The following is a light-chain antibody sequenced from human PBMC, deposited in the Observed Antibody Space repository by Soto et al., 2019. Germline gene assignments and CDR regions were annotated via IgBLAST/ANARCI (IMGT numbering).Light chain of an antibody. J-gene: IGKJ5*01. Sequence: IQLTQSPSSLSASVGERVTITCRASQGIASHLAWYQQKPGKAPNLLIYAASTLQSGVPSRFSGSGSGTDFTLTISSLQPEDFATYYCQQLNSYPITFGQGTRLEI. CDR1: QGIASH. CDR3: QQLNSYPIT. V-gene: IGKV1-9*01. CDR2: AAS.